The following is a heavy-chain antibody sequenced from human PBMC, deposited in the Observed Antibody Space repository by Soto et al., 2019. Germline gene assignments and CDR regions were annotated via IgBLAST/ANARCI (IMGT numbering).Heavy chain of an antibody. V-gene: IGHV3-23*01. J-gene: IGHJ4*02. CDR2: VSSSGGST. CDR1: GFTFSSYA. D-gene: IGHD6-13*01. CDR3: AKYITSWRGGQFDY. Sequence: EVQLLESGGGLVQPGGSLRLSCAASGFTFSSYAMSWVRQAPGKGLEWVLAVSSSGGSTYYADSVKGRFTISRDNSKNTLYLHMNSLRAEDTSVYYCAKYITSWRGGQFDYWGQGTLVTVSS.